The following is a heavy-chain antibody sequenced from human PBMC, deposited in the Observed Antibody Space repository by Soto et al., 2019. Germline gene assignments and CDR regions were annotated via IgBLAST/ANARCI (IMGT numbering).Heavy chain of an antibody. CDR1: GGSISSYY. Sequence: PSETLSLTCSVSGGSISSYYWGWIRQPPGKGLEWIGNIFNSGSTNYNPSLESRVTISVDTSKNQFSLKLRSVTAADTAVYFCARGREDTPEGGWFDPWGQGTLVTVSS. J-gene: IGHJ5*02. V-gene: IGHV4-59*12. D-gene: IGHD5-18*01. CDR2: IFNSGST. CDR3: ARGREDTPEGGWFDP.